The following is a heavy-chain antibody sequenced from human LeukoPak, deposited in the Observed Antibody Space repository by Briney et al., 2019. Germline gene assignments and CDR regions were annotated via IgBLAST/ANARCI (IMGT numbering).Heavy chain of an antibody. V-gene: IGHV3-48*01. J-gene: IGHJ4*02. CDR3: AGSWFYRDYFEY. Sequence: PGGSLRLSCAASGFSFSDYSMNWVRQAPGKGLEWVSYISSSSSSRYYADSVKGRFTISRDNGKNSLYLQMNSLRVEDTAVYYCAGSWFYRDYFEYWGQGTLVTVSS. CDR1: GFSFSDYS. CDR2: ISSSSSSR. D-gene: IGHD3-10*01.